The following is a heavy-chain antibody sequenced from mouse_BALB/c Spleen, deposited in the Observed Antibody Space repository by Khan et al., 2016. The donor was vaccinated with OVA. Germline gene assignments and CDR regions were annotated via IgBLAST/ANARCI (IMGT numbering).Heavy chain of an antibody. V-gene: IGHV1S132*01. CDR2: IYPGTDNT. J-gene: IGHJ2*01. CDR1: GYIFTSYW. Sequence: VQLQESGAELVRPGASVKLSCKTSGYIFTSYWIHWIKQRSGQGLEWIARIYPGTDNTYYSEKLKDKATLTADKSSSTAYMHLSSLKSEDSALYSCAREEALYYFDYWGQGTTLTVSS. D-gene: IGHD3-2*02. CDR3: AREEALYYFDY.